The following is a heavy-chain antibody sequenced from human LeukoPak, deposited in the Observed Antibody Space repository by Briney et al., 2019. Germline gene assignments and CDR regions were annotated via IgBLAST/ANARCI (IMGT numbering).Heavy chain of an antibody. CDR2: IYSGGST. J-gene: IGHJ3*02. CDR3: ARADYGDYDDAFDI. D-gene: IGHD4-17*01. CDR1: GFTVSSNY. Sequence: GGSLRLSCAASGFTVSSNYMSWVRQAPGKGLEWVSVIYSGGSTYYADSVKGRFTISRDNSKNTLYLQMNSLRAEDTAVYYCARADYGDYDDAFDIWGQGTMVTVSS. V-gene: IGHV3-53*01.